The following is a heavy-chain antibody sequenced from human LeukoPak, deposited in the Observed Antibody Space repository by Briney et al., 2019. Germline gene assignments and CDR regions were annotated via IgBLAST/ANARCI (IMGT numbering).Heavy chain of an antibody. D-gene: IGHD5-18*01. CDR3: AREIGPIQLHLWGSAFDY. CDR2: INPSGGST. J-gene: IGHJ4*02. CDR1: GYTFTGYY. Sequence: ASVKVSCKASGYTFTGYYIHWVRQAPGQGPEWMGWINPSGGSTSYAQRFQGRVTMTRDTSTSTVYMELSSLRSEDTAVYYCAREIGPIQLHLWGSAFDYWGQGTLVTVSS. V-gene: IGHV1-46*01.